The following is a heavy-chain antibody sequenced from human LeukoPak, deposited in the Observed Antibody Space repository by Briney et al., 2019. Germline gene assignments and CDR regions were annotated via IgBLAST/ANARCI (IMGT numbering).Heavy chain of an antibody. CDR1: GGSISGYY. D-gene: IGHD6-19*01. CDR2: ISSDGSNK. Sequence: LSLTCTVSGGSISGYYWSWIRQPPGKGLEWVALISSDGSNKYYGDSVKGRFTISRDNSKNTLYLQMNSLRAEDTAVYYCARDVGYSSGWYGGTTDYWGQGTLVTVSS. J-gene: IGHJ4*02. CDR3: ARDVGYSSGWYGGTTDY. V-gene: IGHV3-30*03.